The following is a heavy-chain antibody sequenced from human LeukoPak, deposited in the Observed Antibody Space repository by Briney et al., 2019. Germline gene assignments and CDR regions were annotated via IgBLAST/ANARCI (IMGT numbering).Heavy chain of an antibody. V-gene: IGHV4-4*02. Sequence: PSETLSLTCAVSGGSISSSNWWSWVRQPPGKGLEWIGEIYHSGSTNYNPSLKSRVTISVDTSKNQFSLKLSSVTAADTAVYYCARGHDSSGYLYYYYMDVWGKGTTVTISS. J-gene: IGHJ6*03. CDR2: IYHSGST. D-gene: IGHD3-22*01. CDR3: ARGHDSSGYLYYYYMDV. CDR1: GGSISSSNW.